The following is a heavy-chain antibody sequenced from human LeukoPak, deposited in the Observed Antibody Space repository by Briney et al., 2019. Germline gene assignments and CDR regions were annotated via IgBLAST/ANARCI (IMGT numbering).Heavy chain of an antibody. D-gene: IGHD1-26*01. J-gene: IGHJ4*02. CDR1: GGSISSGGYY. CDR3: ARLFHPALSGNYPFDY. CDR2: IYYSGST. Sequence: SETLSLTCTVSGGSISSGGYYWSWIRQHPGKGLEWIGYIYYSGSTSYNPSLKSRVTISVDTSKNQFSLKLNSVTAADTAMYYCARLFHPALSGNYPFDYWGQGTLVTVSP. V-gene: IGHV4-61*08.